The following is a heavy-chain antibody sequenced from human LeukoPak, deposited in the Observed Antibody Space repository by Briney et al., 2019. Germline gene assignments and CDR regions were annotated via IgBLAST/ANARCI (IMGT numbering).Heavy chain of an antibody. V-gene: IGHV3-21*01. CDR2: ISSRSTYI. CDR3: ARHLSGVTGYTYGRGIDY. Sequence: PGGSLRLSCEDSGFTFSSSTMNWVRQAPGKGLEWVSSISSRSTYIYYADSVKGRFTISRDNAKNSVYLQMNGLRAEDTAVFYCARHLSGVTGYTYGRGIDYWGQGILVTVSS. CDR1: GFTFSSST. J-gene: IGHJ4*02. D-gene: IGHD5-18*01.